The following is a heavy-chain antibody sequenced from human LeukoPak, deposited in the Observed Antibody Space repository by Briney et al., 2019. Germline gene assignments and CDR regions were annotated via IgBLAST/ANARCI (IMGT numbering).Heavy chain of an antibody. D-gene: IGHD6-6*01. J-gene: IGHJ3*02. CDR1: GFTVSSNY. CDR2: IYSGGST. Sequence: GGSLRLSCAASGFTVSSNYVSWVRQAPGKGLEWVSVIYSGGSTYYADSVKGRFTISRDNSKNTLYLQMNSLRAEDTAVYYCAREASSYAFDIWGQGTMVTVSS. CDR3: AREASSYAFDI. V-gene: IGHV3-53*01.